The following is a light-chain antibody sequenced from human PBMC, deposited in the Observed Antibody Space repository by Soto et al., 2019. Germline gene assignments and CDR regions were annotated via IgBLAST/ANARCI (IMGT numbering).Light chain of an antibody. CDR2: DVS. CDR3: CSYAGSYTFV. CDR1: SNDVGGYKY. V-gene: IGLV2-11*01. J-gene: IGLJ1*01. Sequence: QAVLTQPRSVSGSPGQSVTISCTGTSNDVGGYKYVSWYQQYPGKAPKLMIYDVSKRPSGVPDRFSGSKSGNTASLTISGLQAEDEADYYCCSYAGSYTFVFGTGNKVTVL.